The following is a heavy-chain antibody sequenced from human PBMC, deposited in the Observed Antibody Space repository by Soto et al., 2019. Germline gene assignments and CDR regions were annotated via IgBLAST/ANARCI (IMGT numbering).Heavy chain of an antibody. V-gene: IGHV1-18*04. J-gene: IGHJ6*02. D-gene: IGHD3-10*01. CDR1: GYTFTSYG. CDR3: ARDPVLLWFGDQSTLYYYGMDV. Sequence: ASVKVSCKASGYTFTSYGISWVRQAPGQGLEWMGWISAYNGNTNYAQKLQGRVTMTTDTSTSTAYMELRSLRSDDTAVYYCARDPVLLWFGDQSTLYYYGMDVWSQGTTVTVSS. CDR2: ISAYNGNT.